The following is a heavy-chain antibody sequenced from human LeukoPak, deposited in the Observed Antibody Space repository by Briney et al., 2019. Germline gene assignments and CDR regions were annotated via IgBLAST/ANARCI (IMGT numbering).Heavy chain of an antibody. CDR2: VIPIFGTA. CDR3: ARASHSSSSLNWFDP. D-gene: IGHD6-6*01. Sequence: GASVKVSCNASGGTFSSYAISWVRQAPGQGLEWMGGVIPIFGTANYAQKCQGRVTITTDESTSTAYMELSSLRSEDTAVYYCARASHSSSSLNWFDPWGQGTLVTVSS. V-gene: IGHV1-69*05. J-gene: IGHJ5*02. CDR1: GGTFSSYA.